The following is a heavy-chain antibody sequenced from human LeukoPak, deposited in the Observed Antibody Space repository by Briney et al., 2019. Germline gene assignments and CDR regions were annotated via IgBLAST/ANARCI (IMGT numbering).Heavy chain of an antibody. CDR1: GGTFSSYA. CDR3: ARDGYYGSGSYPPVGY. D-gene: IGHD3-10*01. V-gene: IGHV1-69*13. J-gene: IGHJ4*02. Sequence: SVKVPCKASGGTFSSYAISWVRQAPGQGLEWMGGIIPIFGTANYAQKFQGRVTITADESTSTAYMELSSLRSEDTAVYYCARDGYYGSGSYPPVGYWGQGTLVTVSS. CDR2: IIPIFGTA.